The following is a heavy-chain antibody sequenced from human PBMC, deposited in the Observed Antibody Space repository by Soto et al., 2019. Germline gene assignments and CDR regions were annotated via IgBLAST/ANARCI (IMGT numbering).Heavy chain of an antibody. CDR3: ARDRGSGSGSYYNYYMDV. CDR1: GYTFTSYY. CDR2: INPSGGST. J-gene: IGHJ6*03. D-gene: IGHD3-10*01. V-gene: IGHV1-46*03. Sequence: ASVKVSCKASGYTFTSYYIHWVRQAPGQGLEWMGIINPSGGSTSYAQKFQGRVTMTRDTSTSTVYMELSSLRSEDTAVYYCARDRGSGSGSYYNYYMDVWGKGTTVTVS.